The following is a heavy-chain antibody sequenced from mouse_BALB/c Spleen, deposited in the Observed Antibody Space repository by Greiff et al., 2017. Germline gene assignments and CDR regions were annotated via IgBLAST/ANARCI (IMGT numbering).Heavy chain of an antibody. D-gene: IGHD1-1*01. CDR2: INPNNGGT. CDR1: GYTFTDYN. Sequence: VQLQQSGPELVKPGASVKIPCKASGYTFTDYNMDWVKQSHGKSLEWIGDINPNNGGTIYNQKFKGKATLTVDKSSSTAYMELRSLTSEDTAVYYCARLCSHDAMDYWGQGTSVTGSS. J-gene: IGHJ4*01. CDR3: ARLCSHDAMDY. V-gene: IGHV1-18*01.